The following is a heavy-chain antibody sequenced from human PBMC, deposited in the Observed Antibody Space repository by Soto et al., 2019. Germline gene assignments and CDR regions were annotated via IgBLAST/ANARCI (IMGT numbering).Heavy chain of an antibody. V-gene: IGHV3-23*01. CDR1: AFTFNNYA. CDR2: IGGSGRTT. J-gene: IGHJ5*02. Sequence: GGSLRLSCAASAFTFNNYAMSWVRQAPGKGLEWVSGIGGSGRTTYYADSVKGRFTISRDNAKNSLYLQMNSLGVEDTAVYYCARGPYRNTYNWFDSWGQGTLVTVSS. D-gene: IGHD5-12*01. CDR3: ARGPYRNTYNWFDS.